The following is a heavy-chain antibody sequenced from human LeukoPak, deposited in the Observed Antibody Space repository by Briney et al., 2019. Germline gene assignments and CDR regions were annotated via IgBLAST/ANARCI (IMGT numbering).Heavy chain of an antibody. V-gene: IGHV1-2*06. CDR1: GYTFTGYY. D-gene: IGHD3-10*01. J-gene: IGHJ6*03. CDR2: INPNSGGT. CDR3: ARDPRVLWFGEFYYMDV. Sequence: GASVKVSCKAPGYTFTGYYMHWVRQAPGQGLEWMVRINPNSGGTNYAQKFQGRVTMTRDTSISTAYMELSRLRSDDTAVYYCARDPRVLWFGEFYYMDVWGKGTTVTVSS.